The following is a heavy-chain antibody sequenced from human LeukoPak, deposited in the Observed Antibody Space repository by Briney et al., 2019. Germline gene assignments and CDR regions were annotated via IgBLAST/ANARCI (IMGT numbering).Heavy chain of an antibody. Sequence: GGSLRLSCAASGFTFDDYAMHWVRQAPGKGLEWVSLISGDGGSTYYADSVKGRFTISRDNSKNSLYLQMNSLRTEDTALHYCAKDFGYYDSSGYYSSWGQGTLVTVSS. J-gene: IGHJ5*02. D-gene: IGHD3-22*01. CDR3: AKDFGYYDSSGYYSS. CDR2: ISGDGGST. CDR1: GFTFDDYA. V-gene: IGHV3-43*02.